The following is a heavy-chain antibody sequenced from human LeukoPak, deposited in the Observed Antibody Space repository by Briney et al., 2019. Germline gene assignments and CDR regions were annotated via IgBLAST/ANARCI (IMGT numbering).Heavy chain of an antibody. J-gene: IGHJ4*02. CDR1: GFTFTNYW. D-gene: IGHD1-7*01. V-gene: IGHV3-7*01. Sequence: GSLRLSCAASGFTFTNYWMTWVRQAPGKGPGGVANLRQDGSETNYVDSVRGRFTIARDNTKNSLYLQKTSLRGEDTAVYYCASRAGKPGNTPWCFDYWGQGALVTVSS. CDR3: ASRAGKPGNTPWCFDY. CDR2: LRQDGSET.